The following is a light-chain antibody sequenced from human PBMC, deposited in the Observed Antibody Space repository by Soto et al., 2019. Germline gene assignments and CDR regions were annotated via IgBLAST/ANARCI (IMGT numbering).Light chain of an antibody. J-gene: IGKJ3*01. Sequence: EIVMTQSPATLSVSPGERATLSCRASQSVSSNLAWYQQKPGQAPRLLIYGASIRATGIPARFSDSGSGTDFTLTISSLQSEDFAVYYCQQYNNWPLFTFGPGTKVDIK. V-gene: IGKV3D-15*01. CDR1: QSVSSN. CDR2: GAS. CDR3: QQYNNWPLFT.